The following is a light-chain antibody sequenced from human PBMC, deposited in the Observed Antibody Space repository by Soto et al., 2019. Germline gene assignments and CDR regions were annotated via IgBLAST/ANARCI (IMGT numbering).Light chain of an antibody. J-gene: IGKJ1*01. CDR1: QAISND. CDR3: LQHHSYPWT. CDR2: AAS. Sequence: RMTQSPSSLSGSIGVRVTITCRASQAISNDLGWYQQKPGLAPKRLISAASTLQSGVPSRFRGSGSGTEFSLTISGLQTEDIATYYCLQHHSYPWTFGQGTKVDIK. V-gene: IGKV1-17*01.